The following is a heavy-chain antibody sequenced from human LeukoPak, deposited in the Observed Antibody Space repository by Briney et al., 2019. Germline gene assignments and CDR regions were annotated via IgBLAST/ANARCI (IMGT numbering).Heavy chain of an antibody. CDR2: IYYSGST. CDR1: GGSISSYY. J-gene: IGHJ5*02. Sequence: SETLSLTCTVSGGSISSYYWSWIRQPPGKGLEWIGYIYYSGSTNYNPSLKSRVTISVDTSKNQFSLELSSVTAADTAVYYCARSLYSSSWYWFDPWGQGTLVTVSS. V-gene: IGHV4-59*01. CDR3: ARSLYSSSWYWFDP. D-gene: IGHD6-13*01.